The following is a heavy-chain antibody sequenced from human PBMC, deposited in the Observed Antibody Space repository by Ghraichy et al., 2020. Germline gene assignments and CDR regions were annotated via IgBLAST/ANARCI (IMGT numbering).Heavy chain of an antibody. CDR2: IYTSGST. CDR3: ARGGGDYDSSGYHPYYYYYMDV. Sequence: SETLSLTCTVSGGSISSYYWSWIRQPAGKGLEWIGRIYTSGSTNYNPFLKSRVTMSVDTSKNQFSLKLSSVTAADTAVYYCARGGGDYDSSGYHPYYYYYMDVWGKGTTVTVSS. CDR1: GGSISSYY. J-gene: IGHJ6*03. V-gene: IGHV4-4*07. D-gene: IGHD3-22*01.